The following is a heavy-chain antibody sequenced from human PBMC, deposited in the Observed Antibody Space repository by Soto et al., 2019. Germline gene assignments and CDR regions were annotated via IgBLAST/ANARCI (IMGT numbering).Heavy chain of an antibody. CDR3: ARASEGDYLGY. CDR2: ISYDGSNK. V-gene: IGHV3-30-3*01. Sequence: QVQLVESGGGVVQPGRSLRLSCAASGFTFSSYAMHWVRQAPGKGLEWVAVISYDGSNKYYADSVKGRFTISRDNAKNTRSLQMNRLRAEDTAVYCCARASEGDYLGYSGEGPLLAVSS. CDR1: GFTFSSYA. J-gene: IGHJ4*02.